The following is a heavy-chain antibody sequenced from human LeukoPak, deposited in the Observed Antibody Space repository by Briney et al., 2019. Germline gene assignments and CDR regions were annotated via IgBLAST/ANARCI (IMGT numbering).Heavy chain of an antibody. D-gene: IGHD2-15*01. V-gene: IGHV4-30-4*01. CDR1: GGSISSGDYY. CDR3: ARATYCSGGSCYQPHYYYHGMDV. J-gene: IGHJ6*02. CDR2: IYYSGST. Sequence: SETLSLTCTVSGGSISSGDYYWSWIRQPPGKGLEWIGYIYYSGSTYYNPSLKSRVTISVDTSKNQFSLKLSSVTAADTAVYYCARATYCSGGSCYQPHYYYHGMDVWGQGTTVTVSS.